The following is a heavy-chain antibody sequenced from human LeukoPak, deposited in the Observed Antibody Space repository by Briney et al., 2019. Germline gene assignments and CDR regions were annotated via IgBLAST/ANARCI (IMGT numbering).Heavy chain of an antibody. CDR2: IYTSGST. J-gene: IGHJ3*02. D-gene: IGHD2/OR15-2a*01. CDR1: GGSISSYY. Sequence: ASETLSLTCTVSGGSISSYYWSWIRQPAGKGMEWIGRIYTSGSTNYNPSLKSRVTMSVYTSKNQFSLKLSSVTAADTAVYYCARVSLSDAFDIWGQGTMVTVSS. V-gene: IGHV4-4*07. CDR3: ARVSLSDAFDI.